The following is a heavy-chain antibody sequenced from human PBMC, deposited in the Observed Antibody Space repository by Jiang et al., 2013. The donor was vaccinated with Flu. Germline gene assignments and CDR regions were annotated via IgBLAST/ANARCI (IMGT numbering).Heavy chain of an antibody. CDR1: GGSISSRVTT. CDR3: ARHLPLGSGSPPGLDF. CDR2: SIIVRVS. D-gene: IGHD3-10*01. J-gene: IGHJ4*02. V-gene: IGHV4-39*01. Sequence: GLVKPSETLSLTCTVSGGSISSRVTTGAGSASPRKGWSGLGVSIIVRVSLIVGPPQYNPSLKSRVTISVDTSKNQFSLRLSSVTAADTAVYYCARHLPLGSGSPPGLDFWGQGTLVTVSS.